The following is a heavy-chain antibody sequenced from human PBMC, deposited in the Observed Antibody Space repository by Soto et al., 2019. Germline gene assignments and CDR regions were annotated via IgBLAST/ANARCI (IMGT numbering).Heavy chain of an antibody. CDR3: ARSDYCSGTSCYFFDS. V-gene: IGHV4-59*01. D-gene: IGHD2-2*01. J-gene: IGHJ4*02. CDR1: GGSICSYY. Sequence: PSETLSLTCTVSGGSICSYYWSGIRQPPGKGLEWIGYIFYSGSTNYNPSLKSRVTISVDTSKNQFSLKLSSVTAADTAVYYCARSDYCSGTSCYFFDSWGQGTLVTVSS. CDR2: IFYSGST.